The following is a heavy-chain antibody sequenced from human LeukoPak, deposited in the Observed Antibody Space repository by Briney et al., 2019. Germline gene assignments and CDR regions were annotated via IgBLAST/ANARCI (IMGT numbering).Heavy chain of an antibody. J-gene: IGHJ4*02. CDR1: GGSISSGDYY. V-gene: IGHV4-30-4*01. CDR3: ARSGYGSGSYLDY. CDR2: IYYSGST. Sequence: SQTLSLTCTVSGGSISSGDYYWSWIRQPPGKGLEWIGYIYYSGSTYYNPSLKSRVTISVDTSKNQFSLKLSSVTAADTAVYYCARSGYGSGSYLDYWGQGTLVTVSS. D-gene: IGHD3-10*01.